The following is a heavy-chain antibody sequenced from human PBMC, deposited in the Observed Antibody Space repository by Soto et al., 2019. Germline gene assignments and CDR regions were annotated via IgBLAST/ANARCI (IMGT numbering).Heavy chain of an antibody. Sequence: PSETLSLTCLVSGFPISSTYSWGWIRQPPGKGLEWIGYIYYSGTTYYNPSLKSRVTISVDTSKNQFSLKLSSVSAADTALYYCARCSLVVVPAPGFDPWGRGTLVTVSS. V-gene: IGHV4-28*01. J-gene: IGHJ5*02. CDR1: GFPISSTYS. CDR3: ARCSLVVVPAPGFDP. CDR2: IYYSGTT. D-gene: IGHD2-2*01.